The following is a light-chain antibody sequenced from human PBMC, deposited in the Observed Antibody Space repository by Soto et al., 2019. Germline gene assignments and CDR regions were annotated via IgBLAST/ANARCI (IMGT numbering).Light chain of an antibody. CDR2: GDS. CDR3: QTFDSTLTISWV. J-gene: IGLJ3*02. Sequence: QSVLTQPPSVSGAPGQTVTISCTGSSYNIGRGYDVHWYQQVPGSAPRLLLSGDSNRPSGVPDRFSGSRSGTSASLAITGLQAEDEADYYCQTFDSTLTISWVFGGGTKVTVL. CDR1: SYNIGRGYD. V-gene: IGLV1-40*01.